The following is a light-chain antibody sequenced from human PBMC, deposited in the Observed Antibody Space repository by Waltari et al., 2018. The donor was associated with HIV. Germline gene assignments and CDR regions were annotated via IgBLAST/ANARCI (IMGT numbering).Light chain of an antibody. J-gene: IGKJ3*01. Sequence: DILLTQSPSFLSASLVNRVTISCRANQGIRTYLAWYQKSHGRTPKLLIFSASILQDTVPSRFSASGSGTQFTLTIHSLQPEDFATYYCQQQNTYPLTFGPGT. V-gene: IGKV1-9*01. CDR2: SAS. CDR3: QQQNTYPLT. CDR1: QGIRTY.